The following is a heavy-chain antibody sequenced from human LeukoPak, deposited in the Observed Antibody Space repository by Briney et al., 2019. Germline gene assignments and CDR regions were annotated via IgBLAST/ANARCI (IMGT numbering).Heavy chain of an antibody. CDR2: IKSKTDGGTT. CDR3: TTLPLGHLAGYIIGYYGMDV. J-gene: IGHJ6*02. V-gene: IGHV3-15*01. Sequence: GGSLRLSCAASGFTFSNAWMSWVRQAPGKGLEWVGRIKSKTDGGTTDYAAPVKGRFTTSRDDSKNTLYLQMNSLKTEDTAVYYCTTLPLGHLAGYIIGYYGMDVWGQGTTVTVSS. CDR1: GFTFSNAW. D-gene: IGHD5-18*01.